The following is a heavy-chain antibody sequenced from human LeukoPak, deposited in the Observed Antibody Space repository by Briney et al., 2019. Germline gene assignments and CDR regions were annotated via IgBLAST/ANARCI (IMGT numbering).Heavy chain of an antibody. J-gene: IGHJ5*02. Sequence: ASVKVSCKASGGTFSSYAISWVRQAPGQGLEWMGGIIPIFGTANYAQKFQGRVTITADESTSTVYMELSSLRSEDTAVYYCAREEPWLNWFDPWGQGTLVTVSS. V-gene: IGHV1-69*13. D-gene: IGHD1-14*01. CDR3: AREEPWLNWFDP. CDR2: IIPIFGTA. CDR1: GGTFSSYA.